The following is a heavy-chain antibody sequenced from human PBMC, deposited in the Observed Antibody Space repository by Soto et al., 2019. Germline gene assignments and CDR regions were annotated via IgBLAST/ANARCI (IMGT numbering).Heavy chain of an antibody. V-gene: IGHV1-46*03. D-gene: IGHD2-15*01. CDR3: AREAATGAFDI. CDR2: INPSGGST. J-gene: IGHJ3*02. Sequence: QVQLVQSGAEVKKPGASVKVSCKASGYTFTSYYMHWVRQAPGQGLEWMGIINPSGGSTSYAQKFQGRVTMTRDTSTSTVYMELSSLRSADTAVYYCAREAATGAFDIWGQGTMVTVSS. CDR1: GYTFTSYY.